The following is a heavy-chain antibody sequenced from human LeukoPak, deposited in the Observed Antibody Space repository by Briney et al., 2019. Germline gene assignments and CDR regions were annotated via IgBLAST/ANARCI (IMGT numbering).Heavy chain of an antibody. CDR2: IWYDGSNK. V-gene: IGHV3-33*01. CDR3: ARVQDDSSEGGYFDY. Sequence: PGGSLRLSCAASGFTFSSYGMHRVRQAPGKGLEWVAVIWYDGSNKYYADSVKGRFTISRDNSKNTLYLQMNSLRAEDTAVYYCARVQDDSSEGGYFDYWGQGTLVTVSS. J-gene: IGHJ4*02. CDR1: GFTFSSYG. D-gene: IGHD3-22*01.